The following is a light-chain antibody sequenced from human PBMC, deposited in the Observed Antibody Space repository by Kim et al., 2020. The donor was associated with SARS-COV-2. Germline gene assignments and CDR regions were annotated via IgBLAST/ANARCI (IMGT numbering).Light chain of an antibody. J-gene: IGKJ1*01. CDR2: KAS. CDR3: QQYNSYPWT. Sequence: ASVGDRVAITCRASQSISGWLAWYQQKPGKATKLLIYKASSLESGVPSRFSGSGSGTEFTLSVSSLQPDDFATYYCQQYNSYPWTFGQGTKVDIK. CDR1: QSISGW. V-gene: IGKV1-5*03.